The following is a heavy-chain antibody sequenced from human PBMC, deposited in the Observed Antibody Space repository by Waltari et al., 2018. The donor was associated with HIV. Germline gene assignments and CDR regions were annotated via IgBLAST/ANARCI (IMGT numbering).Heavy chain of an antibody. CDR2: FGPEYGET. D-gene: IGHD6-13*01. J-gene: IGHJ4*02. Sequence: QVQLVQSGAEVKKPGASVKVSCKVSGYTLSELSIHWVRMAAGNELEWMGGFGPEYGETIYVQKYQGRVTMTEDTSTDTDYMELSSLRAEDKAVYYCATGAESSSWYEGSPLDDWGQGTLVTVSS. CDR1: GYTLSELS. V-gene: IGHV1-24*01. CDR3: ATGAESSSWYEGSPLDD.